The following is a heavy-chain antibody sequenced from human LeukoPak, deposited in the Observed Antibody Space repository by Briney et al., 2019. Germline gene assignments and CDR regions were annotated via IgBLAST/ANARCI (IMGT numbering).Heavy chain of an antibody. CDR3: ARDQTTPGVFGDLSGNYYYYMDV. Sequence: VASVKVSCKASGYTFTGNYMHWVRQAPGQGLEWMGWINPNSGGTSYAQKFQGRVTVTRDTSISTAYMELSRLRFDDTAVYYCARDQTTPGVFGDLSGNYYYYMDVWGKGTTVIISS. D-gene: IGHD3-10*02. CDR1: GYTFTGNY. J-gene: IGHJ6*03. CDR2: INPNSGGT. V-gene: IGHV1-2*02.